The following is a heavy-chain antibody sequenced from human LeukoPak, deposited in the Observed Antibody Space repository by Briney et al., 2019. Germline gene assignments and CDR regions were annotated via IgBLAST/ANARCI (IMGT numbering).Heavy chain of an antibody. V-gene: IGHV4-39*01. D-gene: IGHD1-26*01. CDR1: GDSISSSRFY. CDR3: ARRDVGATIDY. Sequence: PSETLSLTCTASGDSISSSRFYWAWIPQPPGRGLEWIGSILYTGRTFYSPSLKSRVTISVDTSKNQFSLRLGSVTASDTAVYYCARRDVGATIDYWGQGTLVTVSS. CDR2: ILYTGRT. J-gene: IGHJ4*02.